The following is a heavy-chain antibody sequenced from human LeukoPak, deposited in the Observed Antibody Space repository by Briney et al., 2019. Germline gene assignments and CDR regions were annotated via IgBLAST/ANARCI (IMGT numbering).Heavy chain of an antibody. CDR3: ARDGKGRNRIGYYFDY. D-gene: IGHD3-10*01. Sequence: GGSLRLSCAASGFTFSSYEMNWVGQAPGKGLEWVSYISSSGSTIYYAASVKGRFTISRDNAKNSLYLQMNSLRAEDTAVYYCARDGKGRNRIGYYFDYWGQGTLVTVSS. CDR1: GFTFSSYE. J-gene: IGHJ4*02. V-gene: IGHV3-48*03. CDR2: ISSSGSTI.